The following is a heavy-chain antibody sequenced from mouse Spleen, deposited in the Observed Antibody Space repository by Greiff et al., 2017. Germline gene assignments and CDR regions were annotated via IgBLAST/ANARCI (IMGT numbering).Heavy chain of an antibody. CDR1: GFTFSSYG. J-gene: IGHJ4*01. Sequence: EVKLMESGGDLVKPGGSLKLSCAASGFTFSSYGMSWVRQTPDKRLEWVATISSGGSYTYYPDSVKGRFTISRDNAKNTLYLRMSSLKSEDTAMYYCARQGNFLYAMDYWGQGTSVTVSS. D-gene: IGHD2-1*01. V-gene: IGHV5-6*01. CDR3: ARQGNFLYAMDY. CDR2: ISSGGSYT.